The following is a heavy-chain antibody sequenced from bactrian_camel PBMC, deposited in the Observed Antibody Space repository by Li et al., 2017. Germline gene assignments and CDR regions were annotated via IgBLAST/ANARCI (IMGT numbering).Heavy chain of an antibody. D-gene: IGHD2*01. CDR2: IATGSGNT. V-gene: IGHV3S40*01. Sequence: VQLVESGGGTVQAGGSLRLTCVASEYTYNDYCMGWLRQAPGKEREGVARIATGSGNTYYADSVKGRFTISQDNAKNTVYLQMNSLKPEDTAMYYCAARGPYCYTKLSVRDFTYWGQGTQVTVS. CDR1: EYTYNDYC. J-gene: IGHJ6*01. CDR3: AARGPYCYTKLSVRDFTY.